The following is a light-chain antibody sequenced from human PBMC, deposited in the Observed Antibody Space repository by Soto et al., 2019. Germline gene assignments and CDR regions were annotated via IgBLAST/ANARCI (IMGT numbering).Light chain of an antibody. CDR2: DAS. CDR3: QQYGSSPLT. Sequence: EIVLTQSPDTLSLSPGERATLSCRASQSVRSNYLAWYQQKPGQAPRCLIYDASSRATGIPDRFSGSGSGTDFTLTISRLEPEDFAVYYCQQYGSSPLTLGGGTKVEIK. J-gene: IGKJ4*01. V-gene: IGKV3-20*01. CDR1: QSVRSNY.